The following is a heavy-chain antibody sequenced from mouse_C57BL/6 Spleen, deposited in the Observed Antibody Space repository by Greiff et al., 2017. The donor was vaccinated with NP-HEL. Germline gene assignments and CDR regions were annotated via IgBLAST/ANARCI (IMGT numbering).Heavy chain of an antibody. V-gene: IGHV1-82*01. CDR3: ARGSTYGGSSPCYARDY. D-gene: IGHD1-1*01. CDR1: GYAFSSSW. Sequence: QVQLQQSGPELVKPGASVKISCKASGYAFSSSWMNWVKQRPGKGLEWIGRIYPGDGDTNYNGKFKGKATLTADKSSSTAYMQLSSLTSEDSAVYFCARGSTYGGSSPCYARDYWGQGTSVTVSS. J-gene: IGHJ4*01. CDR2: IYPGDGDT.